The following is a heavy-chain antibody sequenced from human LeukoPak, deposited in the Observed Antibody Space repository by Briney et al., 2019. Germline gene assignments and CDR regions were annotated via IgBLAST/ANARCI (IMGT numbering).Heavy chain of an antibody. D-gene: IGHD1-1*01. CDR1: GFSFSNFW. J-gene: IGHJ4*02. CDR2: IHPEGNEE. CDR3: ARGDDFSGDH. Sequence: GGSLGLSCATSGFSFSNFWMSWVRQAPGRGLQWVANIHPEGNEEYHVESVKGRFIISRDNARNLLFLQMNGLRVEDTAVYYCARGDDFSGDHWGQGTLVTVSS. V-gene: IGHV3-7*04.